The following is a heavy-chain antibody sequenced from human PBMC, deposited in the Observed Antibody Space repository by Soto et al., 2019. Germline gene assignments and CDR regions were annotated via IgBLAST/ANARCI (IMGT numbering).Heavy chain of an antibody. CDR1: GGSISSGGYY. Sequence: SETLSLTCTVSGGSISSGGYYWSWIRQHPGRGLEWIGYIYYSGSTYYNPSLKSRVTISVDTSKNQFSLKLSSVTAADTAVYYCARRMVATGEGFDYWGQGTLVTVSS. CDR3: ARRMVATGEGFDY. D-gene: IGHD5-12*01. V-gene: IGHV4-31*03. CDR2: IYYSGST. J-gene: IGHJ4*02.